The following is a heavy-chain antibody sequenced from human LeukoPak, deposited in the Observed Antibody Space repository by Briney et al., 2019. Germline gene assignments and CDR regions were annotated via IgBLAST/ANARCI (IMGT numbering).Heavy chain of an antibody. V-gene: IGHV3-9*01. CDR2: ISWNSGGM. CDR1: GFTFDVYA. Sequence: GRSLRLSCAASGFTFDVYAMHWVRQAPGKGLEWVSGISWNSGGMGYGDSVKGRFTISRDNAKNSLYLQMNSLRAEDTALYYCAKGPTYYFDSSGYFDYWGQGTLVTVSS. CDR3: AKGPTYYFDSSGYFDY. J-gene: IGHJ4*02. D-gene: IGHD3-22*01.